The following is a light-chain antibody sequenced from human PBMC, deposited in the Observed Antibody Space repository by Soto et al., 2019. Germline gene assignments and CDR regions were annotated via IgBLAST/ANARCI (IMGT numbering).Light chain of an antibody. V-gene: IGKV1-5*01. CDR1: QSIGRW. CDR3: QQYYSYWT. CDR2: DAS. Sequence: DIQLTQSPSTLSASVGDTVTVTCRASQSIGRWLAWYQQKPGKAPKLLIFDASTLENGVPARFSGSRSGPEFTLTISSLQPDDFATYYCQQYYSYWTFGQGTKVEIK. J-gene: IGKJ1*01.